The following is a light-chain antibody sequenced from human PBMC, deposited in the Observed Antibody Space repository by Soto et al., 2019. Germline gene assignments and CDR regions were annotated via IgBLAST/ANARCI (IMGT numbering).Light chain of an antibody. Sequence: SYELTQPPSVSVSPGQTVSIPCSGDQLGDRYACWYQQKPGQSPVLVTYLDTKRPSGIPERFSGSNSGNTATLTISGTQAMDEADYYCQAWDDTTGVVFGGGTKLTVL. J-gene: IGLJ2*01. CDR2: LDT. V-gene: IGLV3-1*01. CDR3: QAWDDTTGVV. CDR1: QLGDRY.